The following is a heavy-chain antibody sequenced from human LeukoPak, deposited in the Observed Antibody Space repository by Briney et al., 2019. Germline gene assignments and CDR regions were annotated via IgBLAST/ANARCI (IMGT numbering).Heavy chain of an antibody. D-gene: IGHD4-23*01. V-gene: IGHV4-39*01. CDR2: DYYSGTT. CDR3: ARHNNYGANSMSFDS. CDR1: GGSISSTSYY. J-gene: IGHJ4*02. Sequence: SETLSLTCTVSGGSISSTSYYWAWIRQPPGKGLEWIGSDYYSGTTYYNPSLKSRVTISVDTSKNQLSLKLSSVTAADTAVYYCARHNNYGANSMSFDSWGQGTLVTVSS.